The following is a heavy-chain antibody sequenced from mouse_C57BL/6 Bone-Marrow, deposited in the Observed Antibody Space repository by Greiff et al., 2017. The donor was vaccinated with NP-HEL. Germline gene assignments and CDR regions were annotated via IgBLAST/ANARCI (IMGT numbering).Heavy chain of an antibody. CDR1: GFTFSDYG. CDR2: ISSGSSTI. J-gene: IGHJ1*03. CDR3: AILPRGYFDV. Sequence: EVKLQESGGGLVKPGGSLKLSCAASGFTFSDYGMHWVRQAPEKGLEWVAYISSGSSTIYYADTVKGRFTISRDNAKNTLFLQMTSLRSEDTAMYYCAILPRGYFDVWGTGTTVTVSS. V-gene: IGHV5-17*01.